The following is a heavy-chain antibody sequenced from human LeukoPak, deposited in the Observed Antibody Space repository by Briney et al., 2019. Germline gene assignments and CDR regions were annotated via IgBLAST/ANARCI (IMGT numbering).Heavy chain of an antibody. CDR1: GFTFSTYG. Sequence: PGGSLRLSCAASGFTFSTYGMRWVRQAPGKGLEWVALIRYDGTNKYYADSVKGRFTISRDNSKNTLYLQMNSLRAEDTAVYYCAKGAHYFGSGSFRRGHYFDSWGQGTLVTVSS. V-gene: IGHV3-30*02. J-gene: IGHJ4*02. CDR2: IRYDGTNK. D-gene: IGHD3-10*01. CDR3: AKGAHYFGSGSFRRGHYFDS.